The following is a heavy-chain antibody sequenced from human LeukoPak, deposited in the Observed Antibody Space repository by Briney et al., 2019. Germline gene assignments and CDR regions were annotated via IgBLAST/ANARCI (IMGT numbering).Heavy chain of an antibody. CDR2: INPSGGST. D-gene: IGHD3-3*01. V-gene: IGHV1-46*01. CDR1: GYTFTSYY. CDR3: ARTGEATYYDFWSGYYGHYYYYMDV. Sequence: ASVKVSCKASGYTFTSYYMHWVRQAPGQGLEWMGIINPSGGSTSYAQKFQGRVTMTRDMSTSTVYMELSSLRSEDTAVYYCARTGEATYYDFWSGYYGHYYYYMDVWGKGTTVTVSS. J-gene: IGHJ6*03.